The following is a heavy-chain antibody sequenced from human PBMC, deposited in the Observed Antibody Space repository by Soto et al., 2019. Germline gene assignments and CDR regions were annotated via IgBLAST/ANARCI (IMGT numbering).Heavy chain of an antibody. CDR1: GYSFTSYC. CDR2: IDPSDTYT. Sequence: GEALNISCKGSGYSFTSYCISWVRQMPGKGLEWMGRIDPSDTYTNYSPSFQGHVTISADKSICTAYLQWSSLKASDTAMYYCARSLPVVTPPAFYYYYYGMDVWGQGTTVTVSS. J-gene: IGHJ6*02. V-gene: IGHV5-10-1*01. D-gene: IGHD2-21*02. CDR3: ARSLPVVTPPAFYYYYYGMDV.